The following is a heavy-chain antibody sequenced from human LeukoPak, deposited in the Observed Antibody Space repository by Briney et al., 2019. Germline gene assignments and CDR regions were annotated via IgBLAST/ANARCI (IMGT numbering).Heavy chain of an antibody. Sequence: EASVKVSCKASGYTFTSYDINWVRQAPGQGLEWMGWMNPNSGNTGYAQKFQGRVTMTRNTSISTAYMELSSLRSEDTAVYYCARDPEGHTIFGVVTPDYYFDYWGQGTLVTVSS. CDR3: ARDPEGHTIFGVVTPDYYFDY. V-gene: IGHV1-8*01. J-gene: IGHJ4*02. CDR2: MNPNSGNT. D-gene: IGHD3-3*01. CDR1: GYTFTSYD.